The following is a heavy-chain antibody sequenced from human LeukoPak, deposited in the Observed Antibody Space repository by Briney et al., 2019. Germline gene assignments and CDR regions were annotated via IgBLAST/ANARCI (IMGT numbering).Heavy chain of an antibody. CDR1: GDSIGSGDNY. Sequence: PSETLSLTCSVSGDSIGSGDNYWSWIRQPPGKGLEWIGHIYYSGRTYYNPSLKSRITISVDMSKNQFSLQLSSVTAADTAVYYCARHIDYWGQGTLVTVSS. V-gene: IGHV4-30-4*01. CDR2: IYYSGRT. J-gene: IGHJ4*02. CDR3: ARHIDY.